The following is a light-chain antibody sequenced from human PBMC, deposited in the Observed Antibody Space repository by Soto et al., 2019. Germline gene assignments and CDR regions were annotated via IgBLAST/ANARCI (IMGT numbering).Light chain of an antibody. CDR1: QSIGSW. V-gene: IGKV1-5*03. J-gene: IGKJ1*01. CDR3: QQYADYSS. Sequence: DIKMTQSPSTLPASVGDRVTVACRASQSIGSWLAWYQQKPGHAPKLLIYKATTLESDVPSRFSGSGSGTEFTLTIASLQPDDFATYYCQQYADYSSFGQGTRVE. CDR2: KAT.